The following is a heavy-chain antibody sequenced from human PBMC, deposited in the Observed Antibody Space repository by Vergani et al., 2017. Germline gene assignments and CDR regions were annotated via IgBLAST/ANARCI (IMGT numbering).Heavy chain of an antibody. CDR3: ARDLRCFGPFDL. CDR2: ISSPTDYI. CDR1: GFDFNSYS. Sequence: EVQLVESGGGLVRPGGSLRLSCAASGFDFNSYSMNWIRQAPGKGLEWVASISSPTDYIFYADVLRGRFTISRDNAAQSLFLQISSLRAEDTGVYFWARDLRCFGPFDLWGQGTLVTVS. V-gene: IGHV3-21*04. J-gene: IGHJ4*02. D-gene: IGHD3-10*01.